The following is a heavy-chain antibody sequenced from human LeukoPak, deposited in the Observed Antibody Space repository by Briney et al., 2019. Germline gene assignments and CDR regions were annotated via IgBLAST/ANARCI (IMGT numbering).Heavy chain of an antibody. CDR2: INPNSGGT. D-gene: IGHD6-13*01. Sequence: ASVKVSCKASGYTFTGYHMHWVRQAPGQGLEWMGWINPNSGGTNYAQKFQGRVTMTRDTSISTAYMELSRLRSDDTAVYYCATGPSKYSSSPFDPWGRGTLVTVSS. CDR1: GYTFTGYH. V-gene: IGHV1-2*02. CDR3: ATGPSKYSSSPFDP. J-gene: IGHJ5*02.